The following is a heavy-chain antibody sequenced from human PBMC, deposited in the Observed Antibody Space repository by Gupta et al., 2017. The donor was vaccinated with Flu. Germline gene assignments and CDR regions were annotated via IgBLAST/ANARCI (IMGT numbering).Heavy chain of an antibody. CDR1: GFTFTNAW. V-gene: IGHV3-15*01. CDR2: IRNKFDGGTT. D-gene: IGHD5/OR15-5a*01. Sequence: EMQLVESGGGLVEPGGSLRLSCAASGFTFTNAWRAWVRQAPGKGLEWVGRIRNKFDGGTTDHGAPVKGRFSISRDDSKNTLYLHLTSLKTEDTAVYYCATDNTVYDSAPYFDSWGQGTLVTVSS. CDR3: ATDNTVYDSAPYFDS. J-gene: IGHJ4*02.